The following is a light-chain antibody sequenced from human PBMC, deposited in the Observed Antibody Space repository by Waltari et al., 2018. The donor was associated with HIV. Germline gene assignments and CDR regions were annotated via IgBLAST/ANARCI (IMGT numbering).Light chain of an antibody. CDR2: MND. CDR3: ASWDDSLGGFWI. CDR1: TSNIGSNY. Sequence: QSVVTQPPSASGTLGQRVTISCSGGTSNIGSNYVYWYQHLPGTSPKLLIYMNDQQPSGVPDRISASKSGTSASLAISGLRSEGEADYYCASWDDSLGGFWIFGGGTNLSVL. V-gene: IGLV1-47*01. J-gene: IGLJ2*01.